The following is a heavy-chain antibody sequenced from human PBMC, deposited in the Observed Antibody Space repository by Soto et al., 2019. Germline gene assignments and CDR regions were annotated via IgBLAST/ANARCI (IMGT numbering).Heavy chain of an antibody. CDR2: IYYSGST. CDR1: GGSISSSSYY. D-gene: IGHD3-16*02. J-gene: IGHJ4*02. Sequence: QLQLQESGPGLVKPSETLSLTCTVSGGSISSSSYYWGWIRQPPGKGLEWIGSIYYSGSTYYNPSLKSRVPISVDTSKHQFSLKLSSVTAADTAVYYCARTPIYDYVWGTYRYNYFDYWGQGTLVTVSS. CDR3: ARTPIYDYVWGTYRYNYFDY. V-gene: IGHV4-39*01.